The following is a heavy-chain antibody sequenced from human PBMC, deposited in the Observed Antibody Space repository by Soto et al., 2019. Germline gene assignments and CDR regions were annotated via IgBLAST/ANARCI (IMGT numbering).Heavy chain of an antibody. CDR3: AKEAPGGWHFFDT. V-gene: IGHV3-30*18. D-gene: IGHD6-19*01. CDR2: ISDDGSQK. Sequence: GGSLRLSCATSGFTFRTYGMHWVRQAPGKGLEWVAFISDDGSQKYYGDSVKGRLTISRDNSKNTLSLRMISLRTEDTSVYYCAKEAPGGWHFFDTWGQGTLVTV. CDR1: GFTFRTYG. J-gene: IGHJ4*02.